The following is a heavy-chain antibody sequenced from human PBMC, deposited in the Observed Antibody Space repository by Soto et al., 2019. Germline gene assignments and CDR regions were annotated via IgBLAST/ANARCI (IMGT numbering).Heavy chain of an antibody. CDR2: ISSSSSTI. J-gene: IGHJ5*02. D-gene: IGHD6-13*01. CDR1: GFTFSSYS. V-gene: IGHV3-48*01. Sequence: EVQLVESGGGLVQPGGSLRLSCAASGFTFSSYSMNWVRQAPGKGLEWVSYISSSSSTIYYADSVKGRFTISRDNAKNSLCLQMNSLRAEDTAVYYCAREYSSSWYGLNWFAPWGQGTLVTVSS. CDR3: AREYSSSWYGLNWFAP.